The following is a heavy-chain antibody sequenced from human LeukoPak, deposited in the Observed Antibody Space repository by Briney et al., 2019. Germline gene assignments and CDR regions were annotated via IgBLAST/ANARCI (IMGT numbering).Heavy chain of an antibody. J-gene: IGHJ4*02. CDR2: MKQDGSER. Sequence: GGSLRLSCVGSGFTFKNHWMVWVRQAPGKGLEWVANMKQDGSERYYGDSVRGRFTISRDNAKSSLYLQMNSLRAADTAVYYCVRDADWASDYWGQGTLVTVPS. CDR3: VRDADWASDY. V-gene: IGHV3-7*01. D-gene: IGHD3/OR15-3a*01. CDR1: GFTFKNHW.